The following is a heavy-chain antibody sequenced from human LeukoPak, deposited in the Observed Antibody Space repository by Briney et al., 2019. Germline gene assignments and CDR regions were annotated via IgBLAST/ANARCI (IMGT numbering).Heavy chain of an antibody. CDR1: GFTFSSYG. CDR2: ISGSGGST. D-gene: IGHD3-22*01. CDR3: ARVVRSYDSSGYYP. V-gene: IGHV3-23*01. Sequence: GGSLRLSCAASGFTFSSYGMSWVRQAPGKGLEWVSAISGSGGSTYYADSVKGRFTISRDNAKNSLYLQMNSLRAEDTAVYYCARVVRSYDSSGYYPWGQGTLVTVSS. J-gene: IGHJ5*02.